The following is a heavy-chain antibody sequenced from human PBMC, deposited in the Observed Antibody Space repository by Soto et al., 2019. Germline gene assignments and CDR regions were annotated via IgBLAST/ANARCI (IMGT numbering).Heavy chain of an antibody. D-gene: IGHD2-21*01. CDR3: AREERKGIISWFDP. J-gene: IGHJ5*02. CDR2: IYYTGIT. CDR1: GGSVSGVDYF. V-gene: IGHV4-30-4*01. Sequence: SETLSLTCTVSGGSVSGVDYFWSWIRQSPGNGLEWIGYIYYTGITHLNPSLKSRLTMAVDTSKNEFSLKLTSVCAADTAVYFCAREERKGIISWFDPWGQGTPVTVSA.